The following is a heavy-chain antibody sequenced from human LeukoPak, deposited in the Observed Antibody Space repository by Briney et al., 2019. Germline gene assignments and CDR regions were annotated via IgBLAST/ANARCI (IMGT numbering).Heavy chain of an antibody. CDR2: IYSSGST. Sequence: SETLSLTCTVSGGSISSYYWSWIRQPAGKGLDWIGRIYSSGSTNYNPSLKSRVTMSVDTSKNQFSLTLSSVTAADTAVYYCARAHSSSWYYFDYWGQGTLVTVSS. CDR1: GGSISSYY. CDR3: ARAHSSSWYYFDY. D-gene: IGHD6-13*01. V-gene: IGHV4-4*07. J-gene: IGHJ4*02.